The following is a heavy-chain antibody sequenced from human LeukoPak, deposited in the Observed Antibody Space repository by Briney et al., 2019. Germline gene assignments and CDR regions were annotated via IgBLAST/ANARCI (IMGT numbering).Heavy chain of an antibody. CDR3: ARDMGRGYSYGYYYYGMDV. D-gene: IGHD5-18*01. Sequence: PGGSLRLSCAASGFTFSSYSMNWVRQAPGKGLEWVSSISSSSSYIYYADSVKGRFTISRDNAKNSLYLQMNSLRAEDTAVYYCARDMGRGYSYGYYYYGMDVWGQGTTVTVSS. J-gene: IGHJ6*02. V-gene: IGHV3-21*01. CDR1: GFTFSSYS. CDR2: ISSSSSYI.